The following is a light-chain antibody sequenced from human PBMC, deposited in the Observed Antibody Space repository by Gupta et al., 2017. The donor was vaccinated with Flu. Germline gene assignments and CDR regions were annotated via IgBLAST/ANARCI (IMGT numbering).Light chain of an antibody. V-gene: IGKV1-33*01. J-gene: IGKJ1*01. CDR2: DAS. Sequence: DMQMTQSPSSLSASVGDRVTLTCQASQDISNSLNWYQQKPGRPPKLLIYDASNLETGVPSRFSGSGSRTDFTFTISSLQPEDIATYYCQQCDNLPWTFGQGTKVEIK. CDR1: QDISNS. CDR3: QQCDNLPWT.